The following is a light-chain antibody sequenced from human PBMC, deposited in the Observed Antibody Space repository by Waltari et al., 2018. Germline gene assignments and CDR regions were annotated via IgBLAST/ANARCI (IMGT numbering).Light chain of an antibody. J-gene: IGLJ3*02. CDR3: AAWDDTLSALL. Sequence: QSVLTQPPSASGTPGQTVTISCSGSTSHVDSNYVHWYQTPPGTAPKLVMSRNNKRPPGVPDRFSASKSGPSASLAISGLRSEDEATYYCAAWDDTLSALLFGGGTKLTVL. CDR2: RNN. V-gene: IGLV1-47*01. CDR1: TSHVDSNY.